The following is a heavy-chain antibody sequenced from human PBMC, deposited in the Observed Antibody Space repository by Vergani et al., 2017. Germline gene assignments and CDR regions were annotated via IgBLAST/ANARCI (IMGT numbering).Heavy chain of an antibody. D-gene: IGHD5-24*01. CDR1: GFIVSSNY. Sequence: EVQLVESGGGLIQPGGSLRLSCVASGFIVSSNYMSWVRQAPGKGLEWVSVIYDSGSTDYADSVKGRFTISRDNSKNTLYLQMNSLRAEDTAVYYCAKDYGYNFPGFDYWGQGTLVTVSS. V-gene: IGHV3-53*01. CDR2: IYDSGST. CDR3: AKDYGYNFPGFDY. J-gene: IGHJ4*02.